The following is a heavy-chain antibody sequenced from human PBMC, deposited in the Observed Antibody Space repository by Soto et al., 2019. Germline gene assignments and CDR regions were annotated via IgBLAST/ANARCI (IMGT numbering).Heavy chain of an antibody. V-gene: IGHV4-39*01. CDR2: IYYSGST. CDR1: GGSISSSSYY. J-gene: IGHJ5*02. D-gene: IGHD3-10*01. CDR3: ARLYYYGSWIKNGWFDP. Sequence: SETLSLTCTVSGGSISSSSYYWGWIRQPPGEGLEWIGSIYYSGSTYYNPSLKSRVTMSVDTSKNQFSLKLSSVTAADTAVYYCARLYYYGSWIKNGWFDPWGRGTLVTVSS.